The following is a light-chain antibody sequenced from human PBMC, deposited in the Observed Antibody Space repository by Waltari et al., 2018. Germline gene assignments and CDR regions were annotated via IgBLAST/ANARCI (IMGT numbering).Light chain of an antibody. Sequence: EAMMTQSPATLSVSPGDRATLSCRAAHSVSNNVAWFQQQPGQAPSPLIYDASTRATGVPASFSGSGSGTEFTLTISSLQTEDFAVYYCQQYNNWPLYTFGQGTKLEIK. V-gene: IGKV3-15*01. J-gene: IGKJ2*01. CDR3: QQYNNWPLYT. CDR2: DAS. CDR1: HSVSNN.